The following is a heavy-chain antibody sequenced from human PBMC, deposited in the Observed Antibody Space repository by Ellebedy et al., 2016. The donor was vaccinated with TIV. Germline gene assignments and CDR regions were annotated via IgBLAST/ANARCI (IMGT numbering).Heavy chain of an antibody. CDR1: GGSISSGGYY. CDR3: ARVHSSSSDY. V-gene: IGHV4-34*01. D-gene: IGHD3-22*01. Sequence: GSLRLXXPVSGGSISSGGYYWSWIRQPPGKGLEWIGEINHSGSTNYNPSLKSRVTISVDTSKNQFSLKLSSVTAADTAVYYCARVHSSSSDYWGQGTLVTVSS. CDR2: INHSGST. J-gene: IGHJ4*02.